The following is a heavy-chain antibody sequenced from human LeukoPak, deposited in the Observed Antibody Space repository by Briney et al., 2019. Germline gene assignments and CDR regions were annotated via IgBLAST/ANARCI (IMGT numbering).Heavy chain of an antibody. Sequence: PGGSLRLSCAASGFTFSGHWMSWVRRARGRGLEGVANINQGGSDKYYVDSVKGRFTNSRDNANNLLYLQLNSLRGEDTSVYYCTRDRSRAEDDWGQGTLVTVSS. CDR3: TRDRSRAEDD. CDR2: INQGGSDK. J-gene: IGHJ4*02. CDR1: GFTFSGHW. V-gene: IGHV3-7*01. D-gene: IGHD1-14*01.